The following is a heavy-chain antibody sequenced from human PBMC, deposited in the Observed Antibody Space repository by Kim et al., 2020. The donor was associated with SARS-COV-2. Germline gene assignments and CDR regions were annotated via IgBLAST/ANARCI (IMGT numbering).Heavy chain of an antibody. CDR3: ARDFEDFDNSGYYGGYFDY. Sequence: GGSLRLSCATSGFTFDDYALHWVRQSPGKGLEWVAVISYDEDVENYADSVRGRFTISRDKSTHTIYLQMNGLRTEDTAVYYCARDFEDFDNSGYYGGYFDYWGQGTLVTVSS. J-gene: IGHJ4*02. V-gene: IGHV3-30*07. D-gene: IGHD3-22*01. CDR2: ISYDEDVE. CDR1: GFTFDDYA.